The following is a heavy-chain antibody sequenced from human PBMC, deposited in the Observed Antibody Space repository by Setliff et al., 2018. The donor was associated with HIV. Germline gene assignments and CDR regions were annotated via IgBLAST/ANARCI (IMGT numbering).Heavy chain of an antibody. J-gene: IGHJ4*02. V-gene: IGHV4-59*08. Sequence: SETLSLTCTVSGGSISSYYWSWMRQPPGKGLEWIGYIYYSGSTNYNPSLKSRVTISVDTSKNQFSLKLSSVTAADTAVYYCARQGQNGYDPIDYWGQGTLVTVSS. CDR3: ARQGQNGYDPIDY. CDR2: IYYSGST. D-gene: IGHD5-12*01. CDR1: GGSISSYY.